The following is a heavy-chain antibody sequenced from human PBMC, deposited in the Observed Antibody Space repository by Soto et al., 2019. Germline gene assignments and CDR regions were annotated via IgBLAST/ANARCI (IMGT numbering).Heavy chain of an antibody. D-gene: IGHD3-16*01. J-gene: IGHJ3*02. Sequence: PGESLKISCKGSGYSFTSYWIGWVRQVPGKGLEWMGWISAYNGNTNYAQKLQGRVTMTTDTSTSTAYMELRSLRSDDTAVYYCARGITYIWGSYRSGDHNAFDIWGQGTMVTVSS. V-gene: IGHV1-18*04. CDR2: ISAYNGNT. CDR3: ARGITYIWGSYRSGDHNAFDI. CDR1: GYSFTSYW.